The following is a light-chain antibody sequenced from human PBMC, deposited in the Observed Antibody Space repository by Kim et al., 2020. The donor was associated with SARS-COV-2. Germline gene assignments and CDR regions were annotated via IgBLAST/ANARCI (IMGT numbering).Light chain of an antibody. CDR2: DVS. CDR3: SSYTSSSTVV. J-gene: IGLJ2*01. V-gene: IGLV2-14*03. Sequence: GQTTTISCAGTRSDVDCFNYVAWYQHHPGKAPKLMIYDVSNRPSGVSNRFSGSKSGNTASLTISGLQAEDEDDYYCSSYTSSSTVVFGGGTKLTVL. CDR1: RSDVDCFNY.